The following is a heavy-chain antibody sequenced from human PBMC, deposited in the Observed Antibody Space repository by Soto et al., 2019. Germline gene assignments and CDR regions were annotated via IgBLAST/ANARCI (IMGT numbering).Heavy chain of an antibody. J-gene: IGHJ3*02. CDR1: GYTFTSYY. V-gene: IGHV1-46*03. D-gene: IGHD3-3*01. CDR3: ARPDITIFGVGRWGYDAFDI. Sequence: GASVKVSCKASGYTFTSYYMHWVRQAPGQGLEWMGIINPSGGSTSYAQKFQGRVTMTRDTSTSTVYMELSSLRSEDTAVYYCARPDITIFGVGRWGYDAFDIWGQGTMVTVSS. CDR2: INPSGGST.